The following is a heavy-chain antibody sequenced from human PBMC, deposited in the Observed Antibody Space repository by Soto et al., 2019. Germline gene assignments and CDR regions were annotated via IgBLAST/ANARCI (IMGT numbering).Heavy chain of an antibody. CDR1: GYTFTGYY. CDR3: ARDIGQPRGTMVRGVISHDAFDI. V-gene: IGHV1-2*04. J-gene: IGHJ3*02. D-gene: IGHD3-10*01. Sequence: ASVKVSCKASGYTFTGYYMHWVRQAPGQGLEWMGWINPNSGGTNYAQKFQGWVTMTRDTSISTAYMELSRLRSDDTAVYYCARDIGQPRGTMVRGVISHDAFDIWGQGTMVTVSS. CDR2: INPNSGGT.